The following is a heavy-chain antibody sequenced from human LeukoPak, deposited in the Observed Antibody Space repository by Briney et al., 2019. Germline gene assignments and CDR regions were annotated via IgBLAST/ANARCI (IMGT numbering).Heavy chain of an antibody. Sequence: GRSLRLSCAASGFTFSSYAMHWVRQAPGKGLEWVAVIPYDGSNKYYADSVKGRFTISRDNSKNTLYLQMNSLRAEDTAVYYCARLSAVAPGYFDYWGQGTLVTVSS. CDR2: IPYDGSNK. V-gene: IGHV3-30*01. CDR1: GFTFSSYA. CDR3: ARLSAVAPGYFDY. D-gene: IGHD2-15*01. J-gene: IGHJ4*02.